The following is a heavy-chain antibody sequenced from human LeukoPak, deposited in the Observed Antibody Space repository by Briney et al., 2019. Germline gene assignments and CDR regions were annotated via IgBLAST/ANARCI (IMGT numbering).Heavy chain of an antibody. CDR3: AKIARDLGGVFDY. J-gene: IGHJ4*02. Sequence: GGSLRLSCAASGLTFSNYEVHWVRQAPGKGLEWVSYISTSGSTIYYPDSVKGRFTISRDNAKNSLYLQMNSLRAEDTAVYYCAKIARDLGGVFDYWGQGTLVTVSS. V-gene: IGHV3-48*03. CDR1: GLTFSNYE. D-gene: IGHD3-16*01. CDR2: ISTSGSTI.